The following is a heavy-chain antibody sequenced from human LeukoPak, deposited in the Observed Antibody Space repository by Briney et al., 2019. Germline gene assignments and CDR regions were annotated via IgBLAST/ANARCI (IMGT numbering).Heavy chain of an antibody. Sequence: SETLSLTCAVSGGSFSDDYWNWIRQPPGKGLEWIGYIYYSGSTNYNPSLKSRVTISVDTSKNQFSLKLSSVTAADTAVYYCARSVEGYCSGGSCYSYYYYMDVRGKGTTVTVSS. J-gene: IGHJ6*03. CDR1: GGSFSDDY. D-gene: IGHD2-15*01. CDR2: IYYSGST. V-gene: IGHV4-59*01. CDR3: ARSVEGYCSGGSCYSYYYYMDV.